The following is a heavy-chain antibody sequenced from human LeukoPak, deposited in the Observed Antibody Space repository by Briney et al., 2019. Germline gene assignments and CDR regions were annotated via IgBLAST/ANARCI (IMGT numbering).Heavy chain of an antibody. CDR3: ARDLNYGGNWFDP. J-gene: IGHJ5*02. D-gene: IGHD1-7*01. CDR2: IIPTLGIA. CDR1: GGTFSSYT. Sequence: SVKVSCKASGGTFSSYTISWVRQAPGQGLEWMGRIIPTLGIANYAQKFQGRVTITADKSTSTAYMELSSLRSEDTAVYYCARDLNYGGNWFDPWGQGTLVTVSS. V-gene: IGHV1-69*04.